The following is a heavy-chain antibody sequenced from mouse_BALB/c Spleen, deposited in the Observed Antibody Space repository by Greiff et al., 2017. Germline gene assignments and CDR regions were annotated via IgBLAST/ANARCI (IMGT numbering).Heavy chain of an antibody. CDR3: ARPSYYGSSYAMDY. CDR1: GFSLTSYG. CDR2: IWSGGST. D-gene: IGHD1-1*01. Sequence: VKLVESGPGLVQPSQSLSITCTVSGFSLTSYGVHWVRQSPGKGLEWLGVIWSGGSTDYNAAFISRLSISKDNSKSQVFFKMNSLQANDTAIYYCARPSYYGSSYAMDYWGQGTSVTVSS. V-gene: IGHV2-2*02. J-gene: IGHJ4*01.